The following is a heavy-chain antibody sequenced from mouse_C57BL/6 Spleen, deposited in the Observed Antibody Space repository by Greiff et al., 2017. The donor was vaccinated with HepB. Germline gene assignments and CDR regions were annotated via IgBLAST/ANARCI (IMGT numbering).Heavy chain of an antibody. CDR3: ARHALNYYGSSPLDY. D-gene: IGHD1-1*01. CDR1: GFTFSSYG. V-gene: IGHV5-6*01. Sequence: EVQVVESGGDLVKPGGSLKLSCAASGFTFSSYGMSWVRQTPDKRLEWVATISSGGSYTYYPDSVKGRFTISRDNAKNTLYLQMSSLKSEDTAMYYCARHALNYYGSSPLDYWGQGTTLTVSS. J-gene: IGHJ2*01. CDR2: ISSGGSYT.